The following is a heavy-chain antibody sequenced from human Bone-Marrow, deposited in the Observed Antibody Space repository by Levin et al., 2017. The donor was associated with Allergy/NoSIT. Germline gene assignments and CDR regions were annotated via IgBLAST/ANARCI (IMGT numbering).Heavy chain of an antibody. CDR1: GGSISSSNW. J-gene: IGHJ4*02. Sequence: PSETLSLTCAVSGGSISSSNWWSWVRQPPGKGLEWIGEIYHSGSTNYNPSLKSRVTISVDKSKNQFSLKLSSVTAADTAVYYCARAVYYYDSSGPFDYWGQGTLVTVSS. V-gene: IGHV4-4*02. D-gene: IGHD3-22*01. CDR2: IYHSGST. CDR3: ARAVYYYDSSGPFDY.